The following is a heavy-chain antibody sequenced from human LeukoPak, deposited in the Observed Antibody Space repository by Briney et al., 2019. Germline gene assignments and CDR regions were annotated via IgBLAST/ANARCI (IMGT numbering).Heavy chain of an antibody. CDR2: ISSSSSTI. CDR3: ARDGELRRLDY. J-gene: IGHJ4*02. V-gene: IGHV3-48*04. D-gene: IGHD1-26*01. CDR1: GFTFSSYS. Sequence: PGGSLRLSCAASGFTFSSYSMNWVRQAPGKGLEWVSYISSSSSTIYYADSVKGRFTISRDNAKNSLYLQMNSLRAEDTAVYYCARDGELRRLDYWGQGTLVTVSS.